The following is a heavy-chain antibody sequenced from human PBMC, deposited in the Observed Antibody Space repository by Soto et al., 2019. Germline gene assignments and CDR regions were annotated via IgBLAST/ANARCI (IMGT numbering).Heavy chain of an antibody. CDR1: GFTFSSYG. D-gene: IGHD3-16*01. CDR3: ARGPELMQYYFDY. CDR2: IWYDGSNK. Sequence: QVQLVESGGGVVQPGRSLRLSCAASGFTFSSYGMHWVRQAPGKGLEWVAVIWYDGSNKYYADSVKGRFTISRDNSKNTRYLQMNSLRAEDTAVYYCARGPELMQYYFDYWGQGTLVTVSS. V-gene: IGHV3-33*01. J-gene: IGHJ4*02.